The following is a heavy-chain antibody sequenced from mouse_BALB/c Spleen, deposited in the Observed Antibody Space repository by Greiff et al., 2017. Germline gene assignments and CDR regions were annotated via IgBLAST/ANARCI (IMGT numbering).Heavy chain of an antibody. CDR2: ISSGNSTT. V-gene: IGHV5-17*02. J-gene: IGHJ4*01. CDR1: GFTFSSFG. Sequence: EVKVEESGGGLVQPGGSRKLSCAASGFTFSSFGMHWVSQAPEKGLEWVAYISSGNSTTYYADTVKGRFTVSRDNPKNTLYLQMTSLRSEDTAMYYCAGSSNAMDYWGQGTTVTVSS. D-gene: IGHD1-1*01. CDR3: AGSSNAMDY.